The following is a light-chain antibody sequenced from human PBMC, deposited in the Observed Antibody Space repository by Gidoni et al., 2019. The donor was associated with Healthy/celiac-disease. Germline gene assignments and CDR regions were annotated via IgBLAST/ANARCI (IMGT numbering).Light chain of an antibody. CDR1: QSISSY. J-gene: IGKJ1*01. CDR3: QQSYSTPRT. CDR2: AAS. V-gene: IGKV1-39*01. Sequence: VTITCRASQSISSYLNWYQQKPGKAPKLLIYAASSLQSGVPSRFSGSGSGTDFTLTISSLQPEDFATYYCQQSYSTPRTFGQGTKVEIK.